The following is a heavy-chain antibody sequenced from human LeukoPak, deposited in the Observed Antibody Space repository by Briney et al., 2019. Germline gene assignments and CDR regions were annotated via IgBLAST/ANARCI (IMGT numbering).Heavy chain of an antibody. D-gene: IGHD6-13*01. J-gene: IGHJ4*02. Sequence: SETLSLTCAVYGGSFSGYYWSWIRQPPEKGLEWIGEINHSGSTNYNPSLKSRVTISVDTSKNQFSLKLSSVTAADTAVYYCARAGSSWHYYFDYWGQGTLVTVSS. V-gene: IGHV4-34*01. CDR1: GGSFSGYY. CDR3: ARAGSSWHYYFDY. CDR2: INHSGST.